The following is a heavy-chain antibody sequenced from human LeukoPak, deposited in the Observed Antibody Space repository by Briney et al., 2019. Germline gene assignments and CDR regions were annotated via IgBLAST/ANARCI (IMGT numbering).Heavy chain of an antibody. V-gene: IGHV4-59*12. CDR1: GGSISSYY. CDR3: ASHSYSSGWYWGES. J-gene: IGHJ5*02. D-gene: IGHD6-19*01. Sequence: SETLSLTCTVSGGSISSYYWSWIRQPPGKGLEWIGYIYYSGSTNYNPSLKSRVTISVDTSKNQFSLKLSSVTAADTAVYYCASHSYSSGWYWGESWGQGTLVTVSS. CDR2: IYYSGST.